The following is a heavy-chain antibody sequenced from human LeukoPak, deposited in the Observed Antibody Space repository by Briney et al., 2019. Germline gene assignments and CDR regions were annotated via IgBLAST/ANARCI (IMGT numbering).Heavy chain of an antibody. J-gene: IGHJ4*02. Sequence: SETLSLTCTVSGGSISSGGYYWSWIRQHPGKGLEWIGYIYYSGSTYYNPSLKSRVTISVDTSKNQFSLKLSSVTAADTAVYYCARGNPSYFDYWGRGTLVTVSS. CDR1: GGSISSGGYY. CDR2: IYYSGST. D-gene: IGHD1-14*01. V-gene: IGHV4-31*03. CDR3: ARGNPSYFDY.